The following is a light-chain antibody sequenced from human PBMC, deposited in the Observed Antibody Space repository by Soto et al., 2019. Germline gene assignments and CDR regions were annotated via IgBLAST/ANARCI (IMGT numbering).Light chain of an antibody. Sequence: DIQMTQSPSSLSASVGDSVTITCRTSQSISSFLNWYQQKAGKAPKLLIYVASRLQSGVPSRFSGSGSGTDFILTISSLQPEDFATYYCQQSYSIPITFGQGTRLEIK. CDR2: VAS. CDR3: QQSYSIPIT. V-gene: IGKV1-39*01. CDR1: QSISSF. J-gene: IGKJ5*01.